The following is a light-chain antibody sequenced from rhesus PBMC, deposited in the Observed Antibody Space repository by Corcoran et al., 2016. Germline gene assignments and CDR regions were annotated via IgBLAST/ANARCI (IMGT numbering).Light chain of an antibody. V-gene: IGKV1-38*01. J-gene: IGKJ1*01. CDR1: QDISNY. Sequence: DIQLTQSPSSLSASVGDRVTITCRASQDISNYLAWYQQNSGKAPKLLIYDASNLQGGVPSRFSGSGSGTEFTLTISTLQPEDFATYYCQQRNSPPWTFGQGTKVQIK. CDR2: DAS. CDR3: QQRNSPPWT.